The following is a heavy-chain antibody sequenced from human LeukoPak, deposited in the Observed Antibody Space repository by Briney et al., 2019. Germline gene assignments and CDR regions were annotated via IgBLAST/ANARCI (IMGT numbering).Heavy chain of an antibody. CDR3: AKDYNTKSPYYFDY. D-gene: IGHD1-1*01. Sequence: PGRSLRLSCAASGFTFSSYGMHWVRQAPGKGLEWVAVISYDGSNKYYADSVKGRFTIPRDNSKNTLYLQMNSLRAEDTAVYYCAKDYNTKSPYYFDYWGQGTLVTVSS. CDR2: ISYDGSNK. CDR1: GFTFSSYG. J-gene: IGHJ4*02. V-gene: IGHV3-30*18.